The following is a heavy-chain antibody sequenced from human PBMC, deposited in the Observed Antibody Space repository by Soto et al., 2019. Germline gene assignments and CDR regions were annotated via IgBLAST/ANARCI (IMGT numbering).Heavy chain of an antibody. CDR3: TTLAPS. V-gene: IGHV3-15*07. J-gene: IGHJ5*02. Sequence: EVQLVESGGGWVKPGGSLTLSCVASGFTFGDAWMNWVRQAAGKGLEWVGHVKTKSEGETTDYAAPVKGRFTIWRDDSTITLYFQLTTLKSEHTGNYFCTTLAPSWGQGTQVTVSS. CDR1: GFTFGDAW. CDR2: VKTKSEGETT.